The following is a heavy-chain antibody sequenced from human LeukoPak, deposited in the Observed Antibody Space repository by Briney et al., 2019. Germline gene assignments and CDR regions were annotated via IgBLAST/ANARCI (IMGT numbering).Heavy chain of an antibody. CDR2: IYSGGST. J-gene: IGHJ5*02. V-gene: IGHV3-66*01. CDR1: EFSVGSNY. CDR3: ATNILVRDIINLFDP. D-gene: IGHD3-10*01. Sequence: PGGSLRLSCAASEFSVGSNYMTWVRQAPGKGLEWVSLIYSGGSTYYADSVKGRFTISRDNSKNTLYLQMNSLRAEDTAVYYCATNILVRDIINLFDPWGQGTLVTVSS.